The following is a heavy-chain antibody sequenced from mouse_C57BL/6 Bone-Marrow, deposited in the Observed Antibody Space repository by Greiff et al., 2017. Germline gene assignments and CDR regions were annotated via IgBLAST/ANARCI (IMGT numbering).Heavy chain of an antibody. V-gene: IGHV1-59*01. CDR2: IDPSDSYT. CDR1: GYTFTSYW. J-gene: IGHJ1*03. D-gene: IGHD2-3*01. Sequence: QVQLQQPGAELVRPGTSVKLSCKASGYTFTSYWMHWVKQRPGQGLEWIGVIDPSDSYTNYNQKFKGKATLTVDTASSTAYMQRSSLTSEESAVYYCARRWFWYFDFWGKGTTVTVSS. CDR3: ARRWFWYFDF.